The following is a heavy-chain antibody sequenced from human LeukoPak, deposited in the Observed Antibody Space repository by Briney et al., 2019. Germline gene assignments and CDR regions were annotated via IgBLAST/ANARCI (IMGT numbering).Heavy chain of an antibody. V-gene: IGHV3-53*01. CDR2: IYSGGTT. D-gene: IGHD4-23*01. CDR1: GFTVSGNY. Sequence: GGSLRLSCAVSGFTVSGNYMSWVRQAPGKGLEWVPLIYSGGTTYYADSVKGRFTISRDNSKNTLYLQMNSLRAEDTAVYYCARRAGGYSHPYDYWGQGILVTVSS. CDR3: ARRAGGYSHPYDY. J-gene: IGHJ4*02.